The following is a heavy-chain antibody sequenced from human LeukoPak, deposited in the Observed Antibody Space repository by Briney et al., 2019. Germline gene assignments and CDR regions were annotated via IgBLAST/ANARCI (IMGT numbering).Heavy chain of an antibody. CDR2: MNPNSGNT. CDR1: GYTFTSYD. J-gene: IGHJ3*02. D-gene: IGHD5-12*01. Sequence: ASVKVSCKASGYTFTSYDINWVRQATGQGLEWMGWMNPNSGNTGYAQKFQGRVTMTRNTSISTAYMELSSLRSEDTAVYYCAHRARGYSGYDHNDAFDIWGQGTMVTVSS. V-gene: IGHV1-8*01. CDR3: AHRARGYSGYDHNDAFDI.